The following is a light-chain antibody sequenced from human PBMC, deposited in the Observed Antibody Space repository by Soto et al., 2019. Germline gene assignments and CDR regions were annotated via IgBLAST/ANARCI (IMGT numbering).Light chain of an antibody. CDR3: QQYGSAPIT. J-gene: IGKJ5*01. Sequence: DFVMTQCLDSLAVSLGERATINCKSSQSVLSTSNNKNYLAWFQQKPGQPPKLVIYCASVRATGVPDRFSGSGSGTDFTLTISSLQAEDVAVYYCQQYGSAPITFGQGTRLEIK. CDR1: QSVLSTSNNKNY. CDR2: CAS. V-gene: IGKV4-1*01.